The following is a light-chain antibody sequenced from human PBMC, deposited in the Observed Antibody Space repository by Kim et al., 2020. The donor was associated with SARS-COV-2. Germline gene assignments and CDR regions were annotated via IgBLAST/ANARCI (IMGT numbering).Light chain of an antibody. CDR2: SSS. CDR3: QVWDSGTDHWV. Sequence: APGKTASITCAGDNIGSKNVHWYQQKPGQAPVLVIYSSSDRPSGIPERFSGSNSGNTATLTISRVEAGDEADYYCQVWDSGTDHWVFGGGTKLTVL. CDR1: NIGSKN. J-gene: IGLJ3*02. V-gene: IGLV3-21*04.